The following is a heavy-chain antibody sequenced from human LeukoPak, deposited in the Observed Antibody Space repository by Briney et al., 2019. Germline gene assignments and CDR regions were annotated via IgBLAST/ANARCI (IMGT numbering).Heavy chain of an antibody. Sequence: GGSLRLSCTASGFTFSSLAMTWVRQAPGKGPEWVSTIRSNGDTTYNADSVKGRFTISRDNSKNTLYLELNSLRVEDTATFYCAKGQELDDGVFDSWGQGTMVTVSS. CDR2: IRSNGDTT. D-gene: IGHD1-1*01. J-gene: IGHJ4*02. CDR1: GFTFSSLA. V-gene: IGHV3-23*01. CDR3: AKGQELDDGVFDS.